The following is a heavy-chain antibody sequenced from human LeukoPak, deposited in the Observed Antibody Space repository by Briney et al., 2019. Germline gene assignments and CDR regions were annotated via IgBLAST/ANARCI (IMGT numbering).Heavy chain of an antibody. Sequence: SETLSLTCTVSGGSISSYYWSWIRQPPGKGLEWIGHIYYSGSTNYNPSLKSRVTISVDTSKNQFSLKLSSVTAADTAVYYCARGVRDGYNYYYYYYMDVWGKGTTVTVSS. J-gene: IGHJ6*03. D-gene: IGHD5-24*01. CDR1: GGSISSYY. CDR3: ARGVRDGYNYYYYYYMDV. V-gene: IGHV4-59*01. CDR2: IYYSGST.